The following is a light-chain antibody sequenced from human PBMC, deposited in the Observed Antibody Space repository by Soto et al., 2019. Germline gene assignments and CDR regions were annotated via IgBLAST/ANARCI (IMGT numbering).Light chain of an antibody. CDR3: SSFAGSYSPDV. Sequence: QSALTQPPSASGSPGQSVTISCTGTSNDIGVYDFVSWYQQHPGKAPKVIIYQVNKRPSGVPDRFSGSKSANTASLTVSGLRPEDEADYFCSSFAGSYSPDVFGTGTKLTVL. J-gene: IGLJ1*01. CDR1: SNDIGVYDF. CDR2: QVN. V-gene: IGLV2-8*01.